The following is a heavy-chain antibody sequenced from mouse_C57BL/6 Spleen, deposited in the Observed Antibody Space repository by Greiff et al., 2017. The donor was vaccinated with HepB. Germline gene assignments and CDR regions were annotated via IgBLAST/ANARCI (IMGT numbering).Heavy chain of an antibody. V-gene: IGHV1-54*01. Sequence: VQLQQSGAELVRPGTSVKVSCKASGYAFTNYLIEWVKQRPGQGLEWIGLINPGSGGTNYNEKFKGKATLTADKSSSTAYMQLSSLTSEDSAVYFCARRDYGYLFDYWGQGTTLTVSS. CDR3: ARRDYGYLFDY. J-gene: IGHJ2*01. CDR2: INPGSGGT. CDR1: GYAFTNYL. D-gene: IGHD2-2*01.